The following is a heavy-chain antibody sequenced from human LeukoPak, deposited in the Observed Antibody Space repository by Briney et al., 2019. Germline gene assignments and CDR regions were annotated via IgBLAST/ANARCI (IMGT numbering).Heavy chain of an antibody. Sequence: GGSLRLSCAASGFTFSSYAMSWVRQAPGKGLEWVSAISGSGGSTYYADSVKGRFTISRDNSKNTLYLQMNSLRAEDTAVYYCANKKEIWGSAALDYWGQGTLVTVSS. J-gene: IGHJ4*02. V-gene: IGHV3-23*01. CDR2: ISGSGGST. CDR3: ANKKEIWGSAALDY. CDR1: GFTFSSYA. D-gene: IGHD7-27*01.